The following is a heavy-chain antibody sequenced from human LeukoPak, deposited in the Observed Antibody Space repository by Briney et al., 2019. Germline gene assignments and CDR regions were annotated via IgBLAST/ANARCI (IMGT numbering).Heavy chain of an antibody. J-gene: IGHJ6*03. CDR2: ISYSGST. D-gene: IGHD6-13*01. CDR1: GGSISSYY. CDR3: AKEAAAGGFDDYYYYMDV. V-gene: IGHV4-59*01. Sequence: SETLSLTCTVSGGSISSYYWSWIRQPPGKGLEWIGYISYSGSTNYNPSLKSRVTISIDTSKKQFSLTLSSVTAADTAVYYCAKEAAAGGFDDYYYYMDVWGKGTTVTVSS.